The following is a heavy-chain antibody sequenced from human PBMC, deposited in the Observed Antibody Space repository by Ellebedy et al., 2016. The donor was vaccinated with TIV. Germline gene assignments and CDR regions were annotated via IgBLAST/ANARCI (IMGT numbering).Heavy chain of an antibody. V-gene: IGHV4-59*01. CDR2: IDYSGST. D-gene: IGHD3-9*01. CDR1: GGTLNSYY. J-gene: IGHJ4*02. Sequence: SETLSLTCTVSGGTLNSYYWSWIRQPPGKGLEWIGHIDYSGSTNYNPSLKSRVTISIDTSKSQISLKLSSVTAADTAVYYCARDDYDILTGYNRGFDYWGQGTLVTVSS. CDR3: ARDDYDILTGYNRGFDY.